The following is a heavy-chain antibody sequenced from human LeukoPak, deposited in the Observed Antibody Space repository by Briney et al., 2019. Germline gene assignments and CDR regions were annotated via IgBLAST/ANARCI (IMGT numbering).Heavy chain of an antibody. CDR3: AHRPSGLMSGWDNCYFDN. V-gene: IGHV2-5*02. CDR2: IYWDDDK. J-gene: IGHJ4*03. CDR1: GFSFTTSQVG. Sequence: SGPTLVNPTQTLTLTCTFTGFSFTTSQVGVGWIRQPPGKALEWLAVIYWDDDKRYSPSLKSRLAITKDTSKNQVVLTLANMDPADTATYCCAHRPSGLMSGWDNCYFDNWAPGIPVTVSS. D-gene: IGHD6-19*01.